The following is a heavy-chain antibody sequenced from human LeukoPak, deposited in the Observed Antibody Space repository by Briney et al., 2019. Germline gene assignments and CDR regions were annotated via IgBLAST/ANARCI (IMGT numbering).Heavy chain of an antibody. V-gene: IGHV1-18*01. J-gene: IGHJ4*02. CDR3: ARGRLGVSGYKDYLDY. D-gene: IGHD5-12*01. CDR1: GYILTNCG. Sequence: GASVKVSCSSSGYILTNCGIYWVRQAPGQGLEWMGWINTYNGETDYAQNFQGRVTMTTDTSTSTAYMDLRSLTSDDTAVYYCARGRLGVSGYKDYLDYWGQGTLVTVSS. CDR2: INTYNGET.